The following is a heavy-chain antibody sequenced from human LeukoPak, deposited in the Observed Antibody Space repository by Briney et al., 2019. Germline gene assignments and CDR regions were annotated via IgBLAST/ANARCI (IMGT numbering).Heavy chain of an antibody. D-gene: IGHD3-16*01. J-gene: IGHJ5*02. Sequence: SETLSLTCSVYGWSFSGNYWGCLRHPPRKGREWSMEINHSGTTNSHPSLNSLVTISVDTSKKQLSLKLSSVTAEDTAVYYCARGLSYDYVWRSYSGWFDHWGQGTLVTVSS. CDR2: INHSGTT. CDR3: ARGLSYDYVWRSYSGWFDH. CDR1: GWSFSGNY. V-gene: IGHV4-34*01.